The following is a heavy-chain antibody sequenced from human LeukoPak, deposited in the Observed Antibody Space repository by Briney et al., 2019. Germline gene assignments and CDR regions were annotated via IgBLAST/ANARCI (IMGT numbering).Heavy chain of an antibody. J-gene: IGHJ6*02. CDR1: AGSISSGDYY. Sequence: SQTLSLTCTVSAGSISSGDYYWSWIRQPPGKGLEWIGYIYYSGSTYYNPSLKSRVTISVDTSKNQFSLKLNSVTAADTAVYYCARVNRYYYYYGMDVWGQGTTVTVSS. D-gene: IGHD1-14*01. V-gene: IGHV4-30-4*01. CDR3: ARVNRYYYYYGMDV. CDR2: IYYSGST.